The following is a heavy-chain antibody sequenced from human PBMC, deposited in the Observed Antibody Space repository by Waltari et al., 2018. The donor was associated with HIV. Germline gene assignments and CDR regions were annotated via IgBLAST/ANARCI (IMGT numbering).Heavy chain of an antibody. J-gene: IGHJ4*02. CDR2: INPNSGGT. CDR3: ARGAKKWLQISVTLPFDS. CDR1: GYSFTAYY. Sequence: RLEQSGAELRKPGASVKVSCKASGYSFTAYYIPWARQAPGQGPEWMGWINPNSGGTNYAQNFQGRITLTRDTSINTAFMDLSRLKSDDTGVYYCARGAKKWLQISVTLPFDSWGQGTLVTVSS. D-gene: IGHD5-12*01. V-gene: IGHV1-2*02.